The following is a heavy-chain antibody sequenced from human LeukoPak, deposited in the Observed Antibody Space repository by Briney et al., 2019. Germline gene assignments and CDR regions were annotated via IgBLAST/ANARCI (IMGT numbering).Heavy chain of an antibody. J-gene: IGHJ4*02. Sequence: SETLSLTCTVSGGSISSSSYYWSWIRQPPGKGLEWIGYIYYSGSTNYNPSLKSRVTISVDTSKNQFSLKLSSVTAADTAVYYCARGGANFDYWGQGTLVTVSS. V-gene: IGHV4-61*01. CDR1: GGSISSSSYY. CDR3: ARGGANFDY. CDR2: IYYSGST.